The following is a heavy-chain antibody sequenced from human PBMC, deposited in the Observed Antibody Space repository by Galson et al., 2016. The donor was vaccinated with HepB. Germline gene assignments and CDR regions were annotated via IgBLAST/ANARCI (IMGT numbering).Heavy chain of an antibody. V-gene: IGHV3-15*05. D-gene: IGHD2/OR15-2a*01. CDR3: SRPSYVYGSDS. Sequence: SLRLSCATSGFSFINAWMSWVRQAPGKGLEWIGRIKAKSDGGATDYAAPLKDRFTISRDDSKNTLYLQINSLQTEDTAVYYCSRPSYVYGSDSWGQGTLVTVSS. CDR1: GFSFINAW. CDR2: IKAKSDGGAT. J-gene: IGHJ4*02.